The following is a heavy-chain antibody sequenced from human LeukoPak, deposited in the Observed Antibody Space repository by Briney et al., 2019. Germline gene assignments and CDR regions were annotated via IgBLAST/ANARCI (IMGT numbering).Heavy chain of an antibody. Sequence: GGSLRLSCAASGFTFSDYTMDWVRQAPGKGLEWVSSIGGSGDSIYYADSVKGRFTISRGNAKNSLYLQMNSLRAEDTAVYYCARERRGYSYGYGAFDIWGQGTMVTVSS. CDR1: GFTFSDYT. D-gene: IGHD5-18*01. V-gene: IGHV3-21*04. CDR3: ARERRGYSYGYGAFDI. J-gene: IGHJ3*02. CDR2: IGGSGDSI.